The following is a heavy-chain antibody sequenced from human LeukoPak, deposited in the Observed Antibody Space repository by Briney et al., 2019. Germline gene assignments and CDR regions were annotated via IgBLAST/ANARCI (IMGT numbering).Heavy chain of an antibody. Sequence: GGSLRLSCTASGFTFGDYAMSWVRQAPGKGLEWVANIKQDGSEKYYVDSVKGRFTISRDNAKNSLYLQMNSLRAEDTAVYYCARDTPATAILSTTFDYWGQGTLVTVSS. CDR1: GFTFGDYA. J-gene: IGHJ4*02. V-gene: IGHV3-7*01. D-gene: IGHD2-2*02. CDR2: IKQDGSEK. CDR3: ARDTPATAILSTTFDY.